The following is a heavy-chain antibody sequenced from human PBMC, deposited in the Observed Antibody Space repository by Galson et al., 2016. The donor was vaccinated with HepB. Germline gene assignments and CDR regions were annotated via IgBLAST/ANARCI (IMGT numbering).Heavy chain of an antibody. D-gene: IGHD1-26*01. Sequence: TLSLTCTVSGGSISSYYWTWIRQPPGKRLEWIGYIYYDGSTDYNPSLRSRVTMSVDTSKNQFSLKLSSVTAADTAVYYCARLEYSGSYGAPYWGQGTLVTVST. V-gene: IGHV4-59*01. J-gene: IGHJ4*02. CDR2: IYYDGST. CDR3: ARLEYSGSYGAPY. CDR1: GGSISSYY.